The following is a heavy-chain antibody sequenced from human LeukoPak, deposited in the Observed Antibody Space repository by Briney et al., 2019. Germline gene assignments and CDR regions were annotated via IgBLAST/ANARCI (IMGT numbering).Heavy chain of an antibody. V-gene: IGHV1-46*01. CDR3: ARGARGAGILYYFDY. Sequence: ASVKVSCKASGYTFTSYYMHWVRQAPGQGLEWMGIINPSGGNTSYAQKFQGRVTMTRDTSTSTVYMELSSLRSEDTAVYYCARGARGAGILYYFDYWGQGTLVTVSS. D-gene: IGHD3-10*01. CDR1: GYTFTSYY. CDR2: INPSGGNT. J-gene: IGHJ4*02.